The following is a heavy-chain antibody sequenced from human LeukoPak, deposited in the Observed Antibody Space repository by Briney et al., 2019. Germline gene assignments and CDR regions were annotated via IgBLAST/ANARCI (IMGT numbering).Heavy chain of an antibody. D-gene: IGHD1-26*01. Sequence: ASVKVSCKASGYTFTSYGISWVRQAPGQGLEWMGWISAYNGNTNYAQKLQGRVTMTTDTSTSTAYMELRSLRSDDTAVYYCVRSGSYYYDPGYYYYYGMDVWGQGTTVTVSS. J-gene: IGHJ6*02. V-gene: IGHV1-18*01. CDR1: GYTFTSYG. CDR2: ISAYNGNT. CDR3: VRSGSYYYDPGYYYYYGMDV.